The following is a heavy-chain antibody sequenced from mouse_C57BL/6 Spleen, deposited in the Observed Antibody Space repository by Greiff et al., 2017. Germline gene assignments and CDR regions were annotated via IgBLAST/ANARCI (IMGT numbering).Heavy chain of an antibody. CDR1: GYSITSGYY. CDR2: ISYDGSN. Sequence: EVQVVESGPGLVKPSQSLSLTCSVTGYSITSGYYWNWIRQFPGNKLEWMGYISYDGSNNYNPSLKNRISITRDTSKNQFFLKLNSVTTEDTATYYCASLITTAFDYWGQGTTLTVSS. J-gene: IGHJ2*01. D-gene: IGHD1-2*01. CDR3: ASLITTAFDY. V-gene: IGHV3-6*01.